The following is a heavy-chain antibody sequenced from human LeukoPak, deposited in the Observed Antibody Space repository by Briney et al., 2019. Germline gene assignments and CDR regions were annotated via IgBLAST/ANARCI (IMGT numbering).Heavy chain of an antibody. V-gene: IGHV3-48*01. J-gene: IGHJ4*02. CDR1: GFTFSDYS. Sequence: GGSLRLSCAASGFTFSDYSMNWVRQAPGKGLEWVSFISSSSSTIYYADSVKGRFTISRDNAQNSVYLQMNSLRAEDTAVYYCARETRRGTNFDYLGQGTQVTVSS. CDR3: ARETRRGTNFDY. CDR2: ISSSSSTI.